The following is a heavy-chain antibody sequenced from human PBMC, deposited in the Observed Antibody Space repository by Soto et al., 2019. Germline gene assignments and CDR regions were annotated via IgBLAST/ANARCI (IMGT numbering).Heavy chain of an antibody. CDR2: INHRGST. V-gene: IGHV4-34*01. CDR3: ASEYDFWSGYYSY. J-gene: IGHJ4*02. D-gene: IGHD3-3*01. Sequence: SETLSLTCAVSGGSFSGYYWSWIRQPPGKGLEWIGDINHRGSTNYNPSLKRRVTISADTSKTQFSLKLSSVTAADTAVYYCASEYDFWSGYYSYWGQGTLVTVSS. CDR1: GGSFSGYY.